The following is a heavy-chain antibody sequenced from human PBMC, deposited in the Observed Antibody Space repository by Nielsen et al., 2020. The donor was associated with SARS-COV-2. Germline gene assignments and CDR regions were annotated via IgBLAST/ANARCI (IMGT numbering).Heavy chain of an antibody. CDR2: IYHSGST. J-gene: IGHJ5*02. V-gene: IGHV4-30-4*01. D-gene: IGHD6-13*01. CDR3: ARVPYSSSWYVWFDP. Sequence: SETLSLTCTVSGGSISSGDYYWSWIHQPPGKGPEWIGHIYHSGSTYYNPSLKSRITISVDTSKNQFSLEVTSVTAADTAVYYCARVPYSSSWYVWFDPWGRGTLVTVSS. CDR1: GGSISSGDYY.